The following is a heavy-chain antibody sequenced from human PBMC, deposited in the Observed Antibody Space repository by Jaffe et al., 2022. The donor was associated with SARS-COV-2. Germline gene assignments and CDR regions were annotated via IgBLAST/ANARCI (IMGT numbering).Heavy chain of an antibody. J-gene: IGHJ4*02. CDR1: GGSFSGYY. D-gene: IGHD3-10*01. Sequence: QVQLQQWGAGLLKPSETLSLTCAVYGGSFSGYYWSWIRQPPGKGLEWIGEINHSGSTNYNPSLKSRVTISVDTSKNQFSLKLSSVTAADTAVYYCARVRWFGEKFDYWGQGTLVTVSS. CDR3: ARVRWFGEKFDY. V-gene: IGHV4-34*01. CDR2: INHSGST.